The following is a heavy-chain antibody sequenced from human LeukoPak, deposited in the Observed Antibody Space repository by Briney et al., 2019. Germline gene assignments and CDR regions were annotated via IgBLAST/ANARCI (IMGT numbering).Heavy chain of an antibody. CDR1: GFAFSLYW. CDR3: AGGTGFIIKD. CDR2: VKQDGSEK. D-gene: IGHD3-9*01. V-gene: IGHV3-7*03. Sequence: GGSLRLSCAASGFAFSLYWMNWVRRAPGKGLEWVANVKQDGSEKNYVDSVKGRFTISRDNAKNSLYLQMNNLRVEDTAMYYCAGGTGFIIKDWGQGTLVTVSS. J-gene: IGHJ4*02.